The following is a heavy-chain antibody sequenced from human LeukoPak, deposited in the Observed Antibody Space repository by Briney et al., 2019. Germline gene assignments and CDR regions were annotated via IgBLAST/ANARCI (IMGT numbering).Heavy chain of an antibody. J-gene: IGHJ4*02. V-gene: IGHV4-38-2*01. Sequence: SETLSLTCAVSGYSISSVYYWGWIRQPPGKGLEWIGSIYHSGSTYYHPSLKSRVTISVDTSKHQFSLKLSSVTAADTAVYYCARGGIAAAAPFDYWGQGTLVTVSS. CDR2: IYHSGST. CDR1: GYSISSVYY. CDR3: ARGGIAAAAPFDY. D-gene: IGHD6-13*01.